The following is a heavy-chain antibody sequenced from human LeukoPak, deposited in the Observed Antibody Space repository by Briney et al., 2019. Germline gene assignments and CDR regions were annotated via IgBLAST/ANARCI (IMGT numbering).Heavy chain of an antibody. J-gene: IGHJ6*03. D-gene: IGHD2-21*02. CDR1: GGSISSYY. CDR3: ARRKGDRDRFPYYYYMDV. CDR2: IYYSGST. V-gene: IGHV4-59*12. Sequence: SETLSLTCTVSGGSISSYYWSWIRQPPGKGLEWIGYIYYSGSTNYNPSLKSRLTISVDTSKNQFSLKLSSVTAADTAIYYCARRKGDRDRFPYYYYMDVWGKGTTVTISS.